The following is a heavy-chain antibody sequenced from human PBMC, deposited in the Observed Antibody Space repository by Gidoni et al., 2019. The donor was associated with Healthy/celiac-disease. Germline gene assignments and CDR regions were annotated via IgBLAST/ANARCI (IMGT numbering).Heavy chain of an antibody. CDR1: GFTLSRHS. Sequence: EVQLLESGGGLVQPGGSLRLPCAASGFTLSRHSISWVRQAPGKGLEWGSAISGSGGSTYYADSVKGRFTISRDNSKNTLYLQMNSLRAEDTAVYYCAKGIHGGNPLYNWFDPWGQGTLVTVSS. V-gene: IGHV3-23*01. J-gene: IGHJ5*02. D-gene: IGHD2-15*01. CDR2: ISGSGGST. CDR3: AKGIHGGNPLYNWFDP.